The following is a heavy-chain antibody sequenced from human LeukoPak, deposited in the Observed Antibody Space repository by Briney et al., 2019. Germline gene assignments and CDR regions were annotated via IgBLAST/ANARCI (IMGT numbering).Heavy chain of an antibody. J-gene: IGHJ4*02. D-gene: IGHD6-13*01. CDR3: ARSGGYSSSWSL. Sequence: SETLSLTCTVSGGSISTYYWNWIRQPPGKGLEWIGYIYYSGSTNYDPSLKSRVTISVDTSKNQFSLKLNSVTAADTAVYYCARSGGYSSSWSLWGQGTLVTVSS. CDR2: IYYSGST. CDR1: GGSISTYY. V-gene: IGHV4-59*01.